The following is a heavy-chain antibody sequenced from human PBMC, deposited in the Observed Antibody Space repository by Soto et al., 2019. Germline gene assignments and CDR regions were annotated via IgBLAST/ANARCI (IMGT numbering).Heavy chain of an antibody. Sequence: QLHLVQSGAVVKKPGASVTVSCSASGYPVTAYYMHWVRQAPGRGLEWMGGINPATGAAKYTQTFQGRVTMTRDTSTSTVFMELSGLTSEDTAVFYCARRMTWSLWCFDLWGSGTQVTVSS. V-gene: IGHV1-2*02. CDR2: INPATGAA. J-gene: IGHJ2*01. D-gene: IGHD3-3*01. CDR1: GYPVTAYY. CDR3: ARRMTWSLWCFDL.